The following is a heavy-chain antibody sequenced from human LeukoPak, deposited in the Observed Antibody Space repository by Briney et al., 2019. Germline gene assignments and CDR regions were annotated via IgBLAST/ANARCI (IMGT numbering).Heavy chain of an antibody. D-gene: IGHD6-19*01. J-gene: IGHJ5*02. CDR2: IYNSGSA. Sequence: SRALSLTCTVSGGSIGSNSWSWIRQPPGKGLEWIGYIYNSGSAKYNPSLKSRVTISVDTSKNQFSLKLSSVTAADTAVYYCARSHSSGWSNFDPWGQGTLVTISS. CDR1: GGSIGSNS. CDR3: ARSHSSGWSNFDP. V-gene: IGHV4-59*01.